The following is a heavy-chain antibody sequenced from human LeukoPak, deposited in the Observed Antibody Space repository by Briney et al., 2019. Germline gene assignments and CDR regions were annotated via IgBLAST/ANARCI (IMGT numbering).Heavy chain of an antibody. V-gene: IGHV4-4*09. J-gene: IGHJ5*02. CDR3: ARHWSSSGGWIDP. Sequence: SETLSLTCTVSGGSISSYYWSWIRQPPGKGLEWIGYIYTSGSTNYNPSLKSRVTISVDTSKNQFSLKLSSVTAADTAVYYCARHWSSSGGWIDPWGQGTLVTVSS. CDR1: GGSISSYY. CDR2: IYTSGST. D-gene: IGHD6-6*01.